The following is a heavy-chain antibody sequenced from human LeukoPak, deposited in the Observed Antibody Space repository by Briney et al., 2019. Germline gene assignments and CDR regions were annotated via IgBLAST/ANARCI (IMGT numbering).Heavy chain of an antibody. Sequence: GGSLRLSCAASGFIFSSYWMSWVRQAPGKGLEWVANMKQDGSEKYYVDSVKGRFTISRDNAKNSLYLQMNSLRAEDTAVYYCARSRPHYAVVTPVFVDYWGQGTLVTVSS. D-gene: IGHD4-23*01. CDR1: GFIFSSYW. CDR2: MKQDGSEK. J-gene: IGHJ4*02. V-gene: IGHV3-7*01. CDR3: ARSRPHYAVVTPVFVDY.